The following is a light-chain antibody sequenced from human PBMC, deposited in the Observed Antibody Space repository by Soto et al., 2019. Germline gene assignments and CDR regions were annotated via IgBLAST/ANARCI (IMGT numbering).Light chain of an antibody. CDR3: QQYNSYPIT. Sequence: EIVLTQSPATLSSSPGERATLSCRASQSVSSYLAWYQQKPGQAPRLLIYDASNRATGIPARFSGSGSGTEFTLTISSLQPDDFATYYCQQYNSYPITFGQGTRLEIK. CDR1: QSVSSY. V-gene: IGKV3-11*01. J-gene: IGKJ5*01. CDR2: DAS.